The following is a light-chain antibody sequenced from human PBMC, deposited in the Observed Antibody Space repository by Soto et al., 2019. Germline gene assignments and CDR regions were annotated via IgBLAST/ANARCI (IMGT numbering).Light chain of an antibody. CDR1: QSVSTN. Sequence: EIVMTQSPATLSVSPGERATLSCRASQSVSTNLAWYQQKPGLGPRLLIYGASTRATGVPARFSGTGSGTEFTLTISTLQSEDFAIYYCQQYNDWLWTFGQGTKVEI. J-gene: IGKJ1*01. CDR2: GAS. CDR3: QQYNDWLWT. V-gene: IGKV3-15*01.